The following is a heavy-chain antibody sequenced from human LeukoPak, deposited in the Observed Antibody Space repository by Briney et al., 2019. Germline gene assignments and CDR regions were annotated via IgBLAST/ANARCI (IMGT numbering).Heavy chain of an antibody. V-gene: IGHV3-43D*03. CDR1: GFTFDDYS. CDR3: AKEGSGSGGQTLDS. CDR2: VSWDGATT. Sequence: GGSLRLSCAASGFTFDDYSMHWVRHAPGTGLEWVAVVSWDGATTTYADSVKGRFTVSGVNSKNSLFLQMSSLRPEDTALYYCAKEGSGSGGQTLDSWGQGTLVTVSS. J-gene: IGHJ4*02. D-gene: IGHD4-23*01.